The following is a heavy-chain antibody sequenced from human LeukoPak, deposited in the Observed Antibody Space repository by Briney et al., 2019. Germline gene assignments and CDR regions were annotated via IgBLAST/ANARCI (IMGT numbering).Heavy chain of an antibody. V-gene: IGHV3-15*04. J-gene: IGHJ6*02. D-gene: IGHD1-7*01. CDR3: TTDEDWNYARKDV. CDR1: GFTFNYAW. CDR2: TVSEIDGGTT. Sequence: PGGSLRLSCAASGFTFNYAWMSWVRQVPGKGLEWVGQTVSEIDGGTTDYATPVKGRFTISRDDSKSTLYLQMNSLKIEDTAVYYCTTDEDWNYARKDVWGQGATVIVSS.